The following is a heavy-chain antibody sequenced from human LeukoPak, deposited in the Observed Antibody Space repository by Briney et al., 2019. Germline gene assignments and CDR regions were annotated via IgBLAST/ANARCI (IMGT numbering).Heavy chain of an antibody. CDR1: GGSISSSSYY. V-gene: IGHV4-39*07. CDR2: IYYSGST. J-gene: IGHJ4*02. Sequence: SETLSLTCTVSGGSISSSSYYWGWIRQPPGKGLEWIGSIYYSGSTYYNPSLKSRVTISVDTSKNQFSLKLSSVTAADTAVYYCARGREDIVVVVAATPFDYWGQGTLVTVSS. D-gene: IGHD2-15*01. CDR3: ARGREDIVVVVAATPFDY.